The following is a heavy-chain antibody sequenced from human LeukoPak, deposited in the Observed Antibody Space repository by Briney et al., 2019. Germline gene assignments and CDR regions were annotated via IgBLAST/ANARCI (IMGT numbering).Heavy chain of an antibody. D-gene: IGHD6-19*01. V-gene: IGHV4-34*01. Sequence: SETLSLTCAVYGGSFSGYYWSWIRQPPGKGLEWIGEINHSGSTNYNPSLKSRVTISVDTSKNQFSLKLSSVTAADTAVYYCARGKTGYSSGWSPDNWFDPWGQGTLVTVSS. CDR3: ARGKTGYSSGWSPDNWFDP. CDR2: INHSGST. CDR1: GGSFSGYY. J-gene: IGHJ5*02.